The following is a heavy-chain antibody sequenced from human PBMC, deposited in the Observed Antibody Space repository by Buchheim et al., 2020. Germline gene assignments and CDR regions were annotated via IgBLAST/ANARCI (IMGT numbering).Heavy chain of an antibody. CDR1: GGSVSSGSYY. J-gene: IGHJ6*02. CDR2: IYYRGST. Sequence: QVQLQESGPGLVKPSETLSLTCTVSGGSVSSGSYYWSWIRQPPGKGLEWIGYIYYRGSTNYNPSLKSRVTISVDTSKNQFSLKLSSVTAADTAVYYCARDMGYYYGMDVWGQGTT. CDR3: ARDMGYYYGMDV. D-gene: IGHD3-10*01. V-gene: IGHV4-61*01.